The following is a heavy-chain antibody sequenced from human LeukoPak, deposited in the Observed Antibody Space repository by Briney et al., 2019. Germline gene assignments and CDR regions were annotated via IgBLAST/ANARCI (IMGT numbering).Heavy chain of an antibody. CDR3: ARDIVMVTYWFDP. CDR1: GYIFIDYH. J-gene: IGHJ5*02. Sequence: GAAVTDSLQACGYIFIDYHMHWLRPAPGQGRAWMGWINPNSGGTNYAKKFQGRVTMTRDTSISTAYMELSRLRFDDTAVYYCARDIVMVTYWFDPWGQGTLVTVSS. D-gene: IGHD3-16*01. V-gene: IGHV1-2*02. CDR2: INPNSGGT.